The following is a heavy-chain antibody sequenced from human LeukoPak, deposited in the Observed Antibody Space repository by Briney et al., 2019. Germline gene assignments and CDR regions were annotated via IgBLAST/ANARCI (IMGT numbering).Heavy chain of an antibody. V-gene: IGHV3-23*01. Sequence: GGSLRLSCAASGFTFSSYAMSWVRQAPGKGLEWVSAISGSGGSTYYADSVKGRLTISRDNSKNTLYLQMNSLRAEDTAVYYCAKLLEYSSSYPFDYWGQGTLVTVSS. CDR2: ISGSGGST. J-gene: IGHJ4*02. CDR1: GFTFSSYA. CDR3: AKLLEYSSSYPFDY. D-gene: IGHD6-6*01.